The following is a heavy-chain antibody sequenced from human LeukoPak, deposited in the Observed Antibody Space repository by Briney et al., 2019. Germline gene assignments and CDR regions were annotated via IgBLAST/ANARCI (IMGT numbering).Heavy chain of an antibody. CDR2: INPNSGGT. CDR1: GYTFTGYY. D-gene: IGHD3-9*01. CDR3: AREAYYDILTGYYRSPYAFDI. V-gene: IGHV1-2*02. J-gene: IGHJ3*02. Sequence: VSVKVSCKASGYTFTGYYMHWVRQAPGQGLEWMGWINPNSGGTNYAQKFQGRVTMTRDTSISTAYMELSRLRSDDTAVYYCAREAYYDILTGYYRSPYAFDIWGQGTMVTVSS.